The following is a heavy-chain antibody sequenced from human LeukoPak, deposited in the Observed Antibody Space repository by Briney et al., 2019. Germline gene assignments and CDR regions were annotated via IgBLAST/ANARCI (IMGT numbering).Heavy chain of an antibody. CDR2: LSDGGGTT. CDR3: SRRAYYDGSGNYYDY. J-gene: IGHJ4*01. V-gene: IGHV3-74*03. D-gene: IGHD3-22*01. CDR1: GFTFSSYW. Sequence: GGSPRLSRAASGFTFSSYWMRWVREAPGKGLEWVSRLSDGGGTTTYADSAKSQFTNSRDNATNTLYLQKNGLRAEDTAVYYSSRRAYYDGSGNYYDYWGQATLVTVSS.